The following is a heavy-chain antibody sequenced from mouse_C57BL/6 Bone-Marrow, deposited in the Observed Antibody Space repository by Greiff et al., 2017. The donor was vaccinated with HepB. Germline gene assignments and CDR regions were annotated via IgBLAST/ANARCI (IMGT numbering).Heavy chain of an antibody. D-gene: IGHD1-1*01. CDR2: IYPRSGNT. CDR1: GYTFTSYG. J-gene: IGHJ4*01. V-gene: IGHV1-81*01. Sequence: VQLQQSGAELARPGASVKLSCKASGYTFTSYGISWVKQRTGQGLEWIGEIYPRSGNTYYNEKFKGKATLTADKSSSTAYMELRSLTSEDSAVYFCARGITTVVEGYAMDYWGQGTLVTVSS. CDR3: ARGITTVVEGYAMDY.